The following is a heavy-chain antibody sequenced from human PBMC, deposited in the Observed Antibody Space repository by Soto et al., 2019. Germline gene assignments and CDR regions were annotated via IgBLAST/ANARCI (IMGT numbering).Heavy chain of an antibody. CDR3: ARQSPDAEWLPPEVFDD. CDR1: GGSISSYY. CDR2: IYYSGST. D-gene: IGHD3-3*01. V-gene: IGHV4-59*08. J-gene: IGHJ4*02. Sequence: QVQLQESGPGLVKPSETLSLTCTVSGGSISSYYWSWIRQPPGKGLEWIGYIYYSGSTNYNPSLKSRVTISLDTSKNQCARELSSVTAADTAVYYCARQSPDAEWLPPEVFDDWGQGPLVTVSS.